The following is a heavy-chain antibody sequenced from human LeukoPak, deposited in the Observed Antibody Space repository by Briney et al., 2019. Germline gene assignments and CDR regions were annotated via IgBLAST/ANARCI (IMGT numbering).Heavy chain of an antibody. CDR1: GFTFSSFW. D-gene: IGHD3-3*01. CDR3: AREFTIFGVVIQRYDAFDV. V-gene: IGHV3-74*01. Sequence: GGSLRLSCAASGFTFSSFWMHWVRQVPGKGLVWVSLINNDGSTTNYADSVKGRFTISRDNSKSMLYLQMDSLRAEDTAVYYCAREFTIFGVVIQRYDAFDVWGQGTMVTVSS. J-gene: IGHJ3*01. CDR2: INNDGSTT.